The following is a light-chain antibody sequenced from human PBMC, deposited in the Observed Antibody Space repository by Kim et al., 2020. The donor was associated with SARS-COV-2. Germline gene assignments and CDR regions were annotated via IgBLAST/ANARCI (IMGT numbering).Light chain of an antibody. CDR2: EDD. CDR3: QSYNRDNVI. V-gene: IGLV6-57*03. Sequence: GKTIPLPCHRSRCSIDDNCVQWYRQRPGGVPTTVIYEDDQRPSGVSDRFSGSIDNSSNSASLTISGLRTEDEADYYCQSYNRDNVIFGGGTQLTVL. J-gene: IGLJ2*01. CDR1: RCSIDDNC.